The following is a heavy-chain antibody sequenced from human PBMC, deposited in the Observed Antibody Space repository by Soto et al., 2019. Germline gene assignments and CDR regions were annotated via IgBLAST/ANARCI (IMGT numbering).Heavy chain of an antibody. CDR1: GGSISSGDYY. J-gene: IGHJ5*02. V-gene: IGHV4-30-4*01. CDR3: ARDTFGTGTGNWFDP. D-gene: IGHD1-1*01. CDR2: IYYSGST. Sequence: SETLSLTCTVSGGSISSGDYYWSWIRQPPGKGLEWIGYIYYSGSTYYNPSLKSRVTISVDTSKNQFSLKLSSVTAADTAVYYCARDTFGTGTGNWFDPWGQGTLVTVSS.